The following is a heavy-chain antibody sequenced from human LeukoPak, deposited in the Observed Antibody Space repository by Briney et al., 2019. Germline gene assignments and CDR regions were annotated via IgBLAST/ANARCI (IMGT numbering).Heavy chain of an antibody. D-gene: IGHD2-8*01. Sequence: PGGSLRLSCAASGFTFSSYAMHWVRQAPGKGLEWVAVISYDGSNKYYADSVKGRFTISRDNSKNTLYLEMNSLRAEDTAVYYCAREHVRAFDIWGQGTMVTVSS. CDR3: AREHVRAFDI. CDR2: ISYDGSNK. J-gene: IGHJ3*02. CDR1: GFTFSSYA. V-gene: IGHV3-30-3*01.